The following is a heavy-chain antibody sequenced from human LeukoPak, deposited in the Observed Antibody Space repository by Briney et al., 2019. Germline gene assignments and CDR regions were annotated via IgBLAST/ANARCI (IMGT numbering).Heavy chain of an antibody. CDR2: IYYSGST. V-gene: IGHV4-31*03. J-gene: IGHJ5*02. CDR3: ARSRAFNSGAFDP. Sequence: SETLSLTCTVSGGSISSGGYYWSWIRQHPGKGLEWIGYIYYSGSTYYNPSLKSRVTISIDTSKNQFSLKLSSVTAADTAVYYCARSRAFNSGAFDPWGQGSLVTVSS. D-gene: IGHD1-26*01. CDR1: GGSISSGGYY.